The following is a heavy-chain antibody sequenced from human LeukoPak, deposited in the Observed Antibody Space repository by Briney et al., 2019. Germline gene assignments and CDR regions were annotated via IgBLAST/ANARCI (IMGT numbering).Heavy chain of an antibody. V-gene: IGHV3-53*01. J-gene: IGHJ3*02. Sequence: GGSLRLSCAASGFTFSSYAMSWVRQAPGKGLEWVSIIYSGGSTFYADSVKGRFTISRDNSKNTLYLQMNSLRAEDTAVYYCARGGSYLSAFDIWGQGTMVTVSS. CDR3: ARGGSYLSAFDI. CDR2: IYSGGST. D-gene: IGHD1-26*01. CDR1: GFTFSSYA.